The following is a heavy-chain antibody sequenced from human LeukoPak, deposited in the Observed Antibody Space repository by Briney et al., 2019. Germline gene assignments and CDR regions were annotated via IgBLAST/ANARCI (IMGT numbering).Heavy chain of an antibody. CDR1: GYTFTSYA. CDR2: INAGNGNT. CDR3: ARARQWLGYFQH. D-gene: IGHD6-19*01. J-gene: IGHJ1*01. V-gene: IGHV1-3*01. Sequence: GASVKVSCKASGYTFTSYAMHWVRQAPGQRLEWMGWINAGNGNTKYSQKFQGRVTITRDTSASTAYMELSSLRSEDTAVYYCARARQWLGYFQHWGQGTLVTVSS.